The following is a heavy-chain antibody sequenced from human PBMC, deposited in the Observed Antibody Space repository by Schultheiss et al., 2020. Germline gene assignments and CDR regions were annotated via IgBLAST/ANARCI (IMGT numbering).Heavy chain of an antibody. CDR3: ARVRGDGDYDGWFDP. CDR1: GGSFSVYY. Sequence: SETLSLTCAVYGGSFSVYYWSWIRQPPGKGLEWIGEINHSGSTNYNPSLKSRVTISVDTSKNQFSLKLSSVTAADTAVYYCARVRGDGDYDGWFDPWGQGTLVTVSS. V-gene: IGHV4-34*01. CDR2: INHSGST. D-gene: IGHD4-17*01. J-gene: IGHJ5*02.